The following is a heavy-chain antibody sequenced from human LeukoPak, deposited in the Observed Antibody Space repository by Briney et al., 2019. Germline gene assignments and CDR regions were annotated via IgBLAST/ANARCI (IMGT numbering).Heavy chain of an antibody. Sequence: GESLKISCKGSGYSFTSYWIGWVRQMPGKGLEGMGIIYPGDSDTRYSPSFQGQVTISADKSISTVYLQWSSLKASDTAMYYCARDRPHDAFDIWGQGTMVTVSS. CDR2: IYPGDSDT. CDR1: GYSFTSYW. J-gene: IGHJ3*02. V-gene: IGHV5-51*01. D-gene: IGHD6-6*01. CDR3: ARDRPHDAFDI.